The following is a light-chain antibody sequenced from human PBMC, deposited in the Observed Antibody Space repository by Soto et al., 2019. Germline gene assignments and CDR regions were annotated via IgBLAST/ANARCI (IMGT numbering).Light chain of an antibody. CDR1: SSDVGGHNY. CDR2: NVD. V-gene: IGLV2-14*03. J-gene: IGLJ2*01. Sequence: QSALTQVASVSASPGQSITISCTGTSSDVGGHNYVSWYQQHPGKAPKLMIYNVDYRPSGVSNRFSGSKSGNMASLTISGLQAEDEANYYCSSYADSSTVVFGGGTKLTVL. CDR3: SSYADSSTVV.